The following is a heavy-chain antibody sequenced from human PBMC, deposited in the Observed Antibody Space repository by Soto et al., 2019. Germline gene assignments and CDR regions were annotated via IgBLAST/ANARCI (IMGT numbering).Heavy chain of an antibody. V-gene: IGHV3-35*01. CDR3: TRAAYCSSTSCSKGNWFDP. CDR1: GVTFSNSG. CDR2: VSWDGGRT. J-gene: IGHJ5*02. Sequence: GGSLRLSGAASGVTFSNSGMNWVRQAPGKGRGGVAGVSWDGGRTHYADSVEGRFIMSRDNSRNFLYQQMNSLSPQDVAVYYFTRAAYCSSTSCSKGNWFDPWGQGTLVTVSS. D-gene: IGHD2-2*01.